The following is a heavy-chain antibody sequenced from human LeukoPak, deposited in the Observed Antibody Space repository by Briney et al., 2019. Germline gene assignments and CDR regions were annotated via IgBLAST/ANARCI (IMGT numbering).Heavy chain of an antibody. D-gene: IGHD1-26*01. CDR3: ARTIVGAAFDY. CDR2: IYSGGYT. J-gene: IGHJ4*02. CDR1: GFTVSSNY. V-gene: IGHV3-66*01. Sequence: PGGSLRLSCAASGFTVSSNYMSWVRQAPGKGLEWVSVIYSGGYTHYADSVKGRFTISRDNSKNTLYLQMNSLRAEDTAVYYCARTIVGAAFDYWGQGTLVTVSS.